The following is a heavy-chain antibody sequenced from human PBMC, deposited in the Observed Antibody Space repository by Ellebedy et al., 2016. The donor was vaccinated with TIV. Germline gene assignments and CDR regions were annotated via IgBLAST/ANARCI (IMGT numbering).Heavy chain of an antibody. D-gene: IGHD3-22*01. V-gene: IGHV3-23*01. J-gene: IGHJ2*01. Sequence: PGGSLRLSCAASGFTFNSYAMSWVRQAPGKGLKWVSAISDSGGSTYYADSVKGRFTISRDNSKNTLYLQMNSLGAEDTAVYYCAKSHDSSGYYRVRYFDLWGRGTLVTVSS. CDR1: GFTFNSYA. CDR3: AKSHDSSGYYRVRYFDL. CDR2: ISDSGGST.